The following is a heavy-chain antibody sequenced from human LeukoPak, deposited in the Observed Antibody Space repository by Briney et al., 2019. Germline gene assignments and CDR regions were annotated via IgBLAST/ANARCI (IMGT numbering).Heavy chain of an antibody. CDR1: GYSFTSYR. D-gene: IGHD3-3*01. CDR2: TYPGDSDT. V-gene: IGHV5-51*01. CDR3: ARPSKNYDFWSGLPGY. J-gene: IGHJ4*02. Sequence: GESLKISCKGSGYSFTSYRIGWVRQMPGKGLEWMGITYPGDSDTRYSPSFQGQVTISADKSISTAYLQWSSLKASDTAMYYCARPSKNYDFWSGLPGYWGQGTLVTVSS.